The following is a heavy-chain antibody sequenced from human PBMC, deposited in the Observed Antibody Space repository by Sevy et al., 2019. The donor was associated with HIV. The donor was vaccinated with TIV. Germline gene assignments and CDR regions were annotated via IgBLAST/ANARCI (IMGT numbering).Heavy chain of an antibody. CDR3: ARESTMIRGVPAYNWFDP. J-gene: IGHJ5*02. V-gene: IGHV3-7*01. D-gene: IGHD3-10*01. CDR2: INRDGSEK. CDR1: GFTFSDYW. Sequence: GGSLRLSCVASGFTFSDYWMTWVRQAPGKGLEWVASINRDGSEKYHADSVKGRFTISRHNVKKSLFLQMNSLRAEDTAVYYCARESTMIRGVPAYNWFDPWGQGTLVTVSS.